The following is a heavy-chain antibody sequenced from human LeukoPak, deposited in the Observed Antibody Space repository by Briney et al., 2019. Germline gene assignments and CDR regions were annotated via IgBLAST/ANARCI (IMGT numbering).Heavy chain of an antibody. CDR1: GGSISSSSYY. CDR3: ATGRVLLWFGELSGGYYFDY. CDR2: IYYSGST. D-gene: IGHD3-10*01. Sequence: PSETLSLTCTVSGGSISSSSYYWGWIRQPPGKGLEWIGSIYYSGSTYYNPSLKSRVTISVDTSKNQFSLKLSSVTAVDTAVYYCATGRVLLWFGELSGGYYFDYWGQGTLVTVSS. J-gene: IGHJ4*02. V-gene: IGHV4-39*07.